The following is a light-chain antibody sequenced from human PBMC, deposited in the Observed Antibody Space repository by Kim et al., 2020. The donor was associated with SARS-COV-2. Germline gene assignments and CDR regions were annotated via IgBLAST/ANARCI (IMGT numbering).Light chain of an antibody. CDR3: NSRDGSAQQYV. J-gene: IGLJ1*01. Sequence: SYELTQDPAVSVALGQTVRITCQGDSLRNYYPSWYQQKPGQAPVLVFYGENNRPSGIPDRFTGSNSGNAASLTLSGAQAEDEADYYCNSRDGSAQQYVFG. V-gene: IGLV3-19*01. CDR1: SLRNYY. CDR2: GEN.